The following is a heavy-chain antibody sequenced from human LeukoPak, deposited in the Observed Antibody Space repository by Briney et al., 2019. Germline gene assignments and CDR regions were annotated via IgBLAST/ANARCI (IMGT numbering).Heavy chain of an antibody. CDR2: INPSGGST. D-gene: IGHD5-24*01. J-gene: IGHJ3*02. Sequence: GASVKVSCKASGYTFTSYYMHWVRQAPGQGLEWMGIINPSGGSTSYAQKFQGRVTMTRDTSTSTVYMELSSLRSEDTAVYYCARDPVIDGYNARGKFDAFDIWGQGTMVTVSS. V-gene: IGHV1-46*01. CDR1: GYTFTSYY. CDR3: ARDPVIDGYNARGKFDAFDI.